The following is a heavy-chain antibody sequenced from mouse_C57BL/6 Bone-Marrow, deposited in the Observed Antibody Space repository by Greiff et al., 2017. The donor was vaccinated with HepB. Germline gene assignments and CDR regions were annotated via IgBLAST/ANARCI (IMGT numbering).Heavy chain of an antibody. CDR1: GYTFTSYW. V-gene: IGHV1-64*01. CDR3: ARGNYSAWFSY. CDR2: IHPNSGST. J-gene: IGHJ3*01. D-gene: IGHD2-1*01. Sequence: VQLQQSGAELVKPGASVKLSCKASGYTFTSYWMHWVKQRHGQGLEWIGIIHPNSGSTSYNEKFKSKATLTVDKSSSTAYMQLSSLTSEYSAVYYYARGNYSAWFSYWGPGALVSVSA.